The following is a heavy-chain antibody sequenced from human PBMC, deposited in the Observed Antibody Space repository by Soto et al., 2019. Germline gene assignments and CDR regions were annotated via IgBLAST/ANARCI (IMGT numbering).Heavy chain of an antibody. V-gene: IGHV3-73*02. CDR2: IRSKANSYAT. Sequence: EVQLVESGGGLVQPGGSLKLSCAASGFTFSGSAMHWVRQASGKGLEWVGRIRSKANSYATAYAASVKGRFTISRDDSKNTAYLQMNSLKTEDTAVYYCTSHTGIGASRVGAQGWGQGTLVTVSS. D-gene: IGHD1-26*01. CDR3: TSHTGIGASRVGAQG. J-gene: IGHJ4*02. CDR1: GFTFSGSA.